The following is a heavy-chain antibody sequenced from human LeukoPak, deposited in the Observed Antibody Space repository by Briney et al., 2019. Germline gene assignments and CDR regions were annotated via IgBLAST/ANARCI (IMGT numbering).Heavy chain of an antibody. V-gene: IGHV1-8*01. CDR1: GYTFTSYD. J-gene: IGHJ6*03. CDR3: ARVDGAAGTAGHYYYYMDV. Sequence: ASVKVSCKASGYTFTSYDINWVRQATGHGLERMGWMHPNSGNTGYAQKFQGRVTMTRNTSISTAYMELSSLRSEDTAVYYCARVDGAAGTAGHYYYYMDVWGKGTTVTVSS. CDR2: MHPNSGNT. D-gene: IGHD6-13*01.